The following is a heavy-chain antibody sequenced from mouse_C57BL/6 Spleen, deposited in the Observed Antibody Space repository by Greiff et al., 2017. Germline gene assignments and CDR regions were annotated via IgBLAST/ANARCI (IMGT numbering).Heavy chain of an antibody. CDR2: IDPANGNT. CDR3: AFITTVVAHWYFDV. D-gene: IGHD1-1*01. J-gene: IGHJ1*03. Sequence: EVQLVESVAELVRPGASVKLSCTASGFNIKNTYMHWVKQRPEQGLEWIGRIDPANGNTKYAPKFQGKATITADTSSNTTYLQLSSLTSEDTAIYYCAFITTVVAHWYFDVWGTGTTVTVSS. V-gene: IGHV14-3*01. CDR1: GFNIKNTY.